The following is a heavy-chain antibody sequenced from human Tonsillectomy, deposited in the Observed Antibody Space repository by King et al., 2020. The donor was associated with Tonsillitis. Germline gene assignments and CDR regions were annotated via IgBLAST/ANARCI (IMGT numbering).Heavy chain of an antibody. Sequence: VQLVESGGGLVHPGGSLRLSCAASGFTFSSYAMSWVRQAPGKGLEWVSVISGSVGSTYHADSVKGRFTISRDNSKDTLYLQMNSLRVEDTAVYYCAKGARPANYDRSGYFTEWGQGTLVTVSS. CDR2: ISGSVGST. J-gene: IGHJ4*02. CDR1: GFTFSSYA. CDR3: AKGARPANYDRSGYFTE. D-gene: IGHD3-22*01. V-gene: IGHV3-23*04.